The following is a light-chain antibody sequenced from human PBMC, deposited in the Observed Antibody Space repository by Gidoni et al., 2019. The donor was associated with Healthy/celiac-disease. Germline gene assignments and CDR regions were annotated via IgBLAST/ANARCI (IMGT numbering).Light chain of an antibody. Sequence: EIVMTQSPATLSVSPGERPTLSCRASQSVSSNLSWYQQKPGQAPRLLIYGASTRATGIPARFSGSGSGTEFTLTISRLQSEDFAVYYCQQYNNWPRTFGQGTKVEIK. CDR3: QQYNNWPRT. CDR2: GAS. J-gene: IGKJ1*01. V-gene: IGKV3-15*01. CDR1: QSVSSN.